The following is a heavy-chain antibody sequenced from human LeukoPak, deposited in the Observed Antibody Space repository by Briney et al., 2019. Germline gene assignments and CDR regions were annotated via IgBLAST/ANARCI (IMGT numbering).Heavy chain of an antibody. CDR3: ARDKGFQYYYMDV. CDR1: GGTFSSYA. D-gene: IGHD3-3*01. Sequence: GSSVKVSCKASGGTFSSYAISWVRQAPGQGLEWRGRIIPIFGTANYAQKFQGRVTITTDESTSTAYMELSSLRSEDTAVYYCARDKGFQYYYMDVWGKGTTVTVSS. V-gene: IGHV1-69*05. J-gene: IGHJ6*03. CDR2: IIPIFGTA.